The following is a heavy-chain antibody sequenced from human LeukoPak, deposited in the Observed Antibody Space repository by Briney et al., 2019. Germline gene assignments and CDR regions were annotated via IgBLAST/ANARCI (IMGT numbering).Heavy chain of an antibody. J-gene: IGHJ4*02. Sequence: GGSLRLSCAASGFTFSDYYMSWIRQAPGKGLEWVSYISGSGSTIYYADSVKGRFTISRDNAKNSLYLQMNSLRAEDTAVYYCARDLEPSSGSTFDYRGQGTLVTVSS. CDR1: GFTFSDYY. V-gene: IGHV3-11*01. CDR2: ISGSGSTI. CDR3: ARDLEPSSGSTFDY. D-gene: IGHD3-3*01.